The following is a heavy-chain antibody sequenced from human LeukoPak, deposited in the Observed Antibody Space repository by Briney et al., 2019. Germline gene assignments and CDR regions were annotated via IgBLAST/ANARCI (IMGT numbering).Heavy chain of an antibody. CDR3: ARGYYDSSGSDAFDI. CDR1: GVTFSSYA. V-gene: IGHV3-23*01. Sequence: PGGSLRLSCAASGVTFSSYAMSWVRQAPGKGLEWVSAISGSGGSTYYADSVKGRFTISRDNAKNSLYLQMNSLRAEDTAVYYCARGYYDSSGSDAFDIWGQGTMVTVSS. J-gene: IGHJ3*02. CDR2: ISGSGGST. D-gene: IGHD3-22*01.